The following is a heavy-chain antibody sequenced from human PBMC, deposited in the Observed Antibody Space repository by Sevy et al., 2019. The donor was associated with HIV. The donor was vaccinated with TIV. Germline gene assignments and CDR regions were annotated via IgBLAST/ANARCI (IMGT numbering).Heavy chain of an antibody. V-gene: IGHV3-33*01. Sequence: GGSLRPSCAASGFTFSSYGMHWVRQAPGKGLEWVAVIWYDGSNKYYADSVKGRFTISRDNSKNTLYLQMNSLRAEDTAVYYCARDKLPPVMVTMVRGALSYYFDYWGQGTLVTVSS. CDR1: GFTFSSYG. J-gene: IGHJ4*02. CDR3: ARDKLPPVMVTMVRGALSYYFDY. CDR2: IWYDGSNK. D-gene: IGHD3-10*01.